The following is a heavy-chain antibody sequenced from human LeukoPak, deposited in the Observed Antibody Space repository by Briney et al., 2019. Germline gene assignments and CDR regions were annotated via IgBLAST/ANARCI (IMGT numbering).Heavy chain of an antibody. Sequence: SGTLSLTCAVSGGSISSSNWWTWVRQPPGKGLELIGQIFHTGSTNYNPSLKSRVTISVDKSKNQFSLKLISVTAADTAVYYCARGLKRGIVGATWGQGTLVTVSS. CDR3: ARGLKRGIVGAT. D-gene: IGHD1-26*01. CDR1: GGSISSSNW. V-gene: IGHV4-4*02. CDR2: IFHTGST. J-gene: IGHJ5*02.